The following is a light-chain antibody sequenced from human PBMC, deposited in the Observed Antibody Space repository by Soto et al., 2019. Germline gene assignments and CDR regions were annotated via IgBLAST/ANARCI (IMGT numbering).Light chain of an antibody. Sequence: EIVMTQSPATLSVSPGERATLSCRASQTVSGNLAWYQQKPGQAPRLLIYGTSTRATGISARFSGSGSGTGFALTISSLQSEDFAVYYCQQYNKWPLTFGGGTKVEIK. J-gene: IGKJ4*01. CDR2: GTS. V-gene: IGKV3-15*01. CDR1: QTVSGN. CDR3: QQYNKWPLT.